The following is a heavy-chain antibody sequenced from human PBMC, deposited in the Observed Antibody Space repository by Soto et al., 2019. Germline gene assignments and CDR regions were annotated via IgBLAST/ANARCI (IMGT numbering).Heavy chain of an antibody. CDR3: ALSYTVTTDY. CDR2: ITIRTGNV. Sequence: GGSLRLSCAASGFTISECSMNWVRQTPGKGLEWLAYITIRTGNVHYADSVKGRFTISRDNAKNTLYLQMNSLRAEDTAVYYCALSYTVTTDYWGQGTLVTVSS. CDR1: GFTISECS. J-gene: IGHJ4*02. D-gene: IGHD4-17*01. V-gene: IGHV3-21*05.